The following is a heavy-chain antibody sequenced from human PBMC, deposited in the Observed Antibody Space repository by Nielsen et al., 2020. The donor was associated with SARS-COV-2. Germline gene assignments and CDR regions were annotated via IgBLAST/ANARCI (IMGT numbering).Heavy chain of an antibody. D-gene: IGHD2-8*01. CDR1: GGSFSGYD. J-gene: IGHJ4*02. Sequence: SETLSLTCAVYGGSFSGYDWSWIRQAPGKGLEWIGEINHSGSTKYNPSLKSRVTISVDTSKNQFSLKLSSVTAADTAVYYCARVRPYCTNGVCYSPVFDYWGQGTLVTVSS. V-gene: IGHV4-34*01. CDR3: ARVRPYCTNGVCYSPVFDY. CDR2: INHSGST.